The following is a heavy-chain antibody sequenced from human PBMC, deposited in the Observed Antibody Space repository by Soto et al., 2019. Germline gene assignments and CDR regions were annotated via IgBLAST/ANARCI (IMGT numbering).Heavy chain of an antibody. CDR1: GFIFSNYW. V-gene: IGHV3-7*04. D-gene: IGHD2-2*01. CDR3: ARAVGSSSAF. CDR2: IKEDGTVK. J-gene: IGHJ4*02. Sequence: EVQLEESGGGLVQPGGSLRLSCAASGFIFSNYWMNWVRQAPGKGLEWVASIKEDGTVKSYVDSVKGRFTISRDNAKNSLYLQMNSLRAEDTAVYYCARAVGSSSAFWGQGTLVTVSS.